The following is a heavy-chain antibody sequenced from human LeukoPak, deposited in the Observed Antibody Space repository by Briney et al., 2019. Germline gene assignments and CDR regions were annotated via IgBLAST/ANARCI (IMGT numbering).Heavy chain of an antibody. CDR2: TNHSGST. CDR1: GGSFSGYY. CDR3: ARGSRWLVRWPIGYYFDY. V-gene: IGHV4-34*01. D-gene: IGHD6-19*01. Sequence: KASETLSLTCAVYGGSFSGYYWSWIRQPPGKGLEWIGETNHSGSTNYNPSLKSRVTISVDTSKNQFSLKLSSVTAADTAVYYCARGSRWLVRWPIGYYFDYWGQGTLVTVSS. J-gene: IGHJ4*02.